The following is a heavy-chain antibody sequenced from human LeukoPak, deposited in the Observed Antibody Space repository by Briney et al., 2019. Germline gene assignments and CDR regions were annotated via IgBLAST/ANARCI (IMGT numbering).Heavy chain of an antibody. CDR3: TRASGGTYYGDAFDI. D-gene: IGHD3-3*01. CDR2: IRSRAYGATT. CDR1: GFTFDDYA. V-gene: IGHV3-49*04. J-gene: IGHJ3*02. Sequence: GGSLRLSCAASGFTFDDYAMSWVRQAPGKGLEWVGFIRSRAYGATTEYAASVKGRFTISRDDSKNIAYLQMNSLKTEDTAVYYCTRASGGTYYGDAFDIWGQGTMVTVSS.